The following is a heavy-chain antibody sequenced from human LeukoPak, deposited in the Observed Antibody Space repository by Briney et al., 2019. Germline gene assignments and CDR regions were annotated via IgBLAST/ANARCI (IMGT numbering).Heavy chain of an antibody. D-gene: IGHD6-13*01. J-gene: IGHJ3*02. CDR2: IDPSGSYT. CDR1: GYSFTSYW. Sequence: GESLGISCKGSGYSFTSYWISWVRQMPGKGLEWMGRIDPSGSYTNYSPSFQGHVTISADKSISTAYLQWSSLKASDTAMYYCARALGAAGFPDAFDIWGQGTMVTVSS. CDR3: ARALGAAGFPDAFDI. V-gene: IGHV5-10-1*01.